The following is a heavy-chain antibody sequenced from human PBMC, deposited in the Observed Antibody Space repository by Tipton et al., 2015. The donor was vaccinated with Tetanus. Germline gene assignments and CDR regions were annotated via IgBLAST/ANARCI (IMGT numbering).Heavy chain of an antibody. J-gene: IGHJ4*02. V-gene: IGHV5-51*01. Sequence: VQLVQSGAEVKKLGESLKISCKGSGYSFTSYWIGWVRQMPGIGLEWMGIIYPGDSDTRYSPPFQGQVTISADKSISTAYLQWSSLRASGTAMYYCARLHGGLTVSLDYWGQGTLVTVSS. CDR3: ARLHGGLTVSLDY. CDR1: GYSFTSYW. CDR2: IYPGDSDT. D-gene: IGHD4-17*01.